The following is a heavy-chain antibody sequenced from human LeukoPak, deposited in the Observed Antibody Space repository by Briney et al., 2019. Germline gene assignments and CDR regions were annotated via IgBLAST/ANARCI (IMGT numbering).Heavy chain of an antibody. Sequence: GGSLRLSCAASGFTFSSYGMHRVRQAPGKGLEWVAVISYDGSNKYYADSVKGRFTISRDNSKNTLYLQMNSLRAEDTAVYYCAKSLQHWGQGTLVTVSS. CDR3: AKSLQH. J-gene: IGHJ1*01. CDR1: GFTFSSYG. V-gene: IGHV3-30*18. CDR2: ISYDGSNK.